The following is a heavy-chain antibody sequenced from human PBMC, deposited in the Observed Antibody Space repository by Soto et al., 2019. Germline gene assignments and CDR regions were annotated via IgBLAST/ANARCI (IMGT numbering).Heavy chain of an antibody. CDR3: ARHYATEITVHGMDV. CDR1: GYKFPNYW. Sequence: PGESLKISCKTSGYKFPNYWIGWVRQMPGKGLEWMGIIYPGDSDIRYGPSFQGQVTISADKSISTAYLQWSSLKASDTAIYYCARHYATEITVHGMDVWGQGTTVTVSS. D-gene: IGHD1-20*01. V-gene: IGHV5-51*01. CDR2: IYPGDSDI. J-gene: IGHJ6*02.